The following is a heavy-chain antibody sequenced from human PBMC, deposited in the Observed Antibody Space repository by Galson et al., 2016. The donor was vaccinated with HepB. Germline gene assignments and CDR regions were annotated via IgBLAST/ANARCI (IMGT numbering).Heavy chain of an antibody. V-gene: IGHV3-74*01. CDR3: VKEAGGDSNYGYYFDN. J-gene: IGHJ4*02. CDR1: GFTFNTYW. D-gene: IGHD1-7*01. CDR2: IDSYGSST. Sequence: SLRLSCAASGFTFNTYWMHWIRQAPGKGLEWVLRIDSYGSSTAYEDSVKGRFFVSRDNAKNTLNLQMHSLRAEETAVYYWVKEAGGDSNYGYYFDNWGQGTRITDSS.